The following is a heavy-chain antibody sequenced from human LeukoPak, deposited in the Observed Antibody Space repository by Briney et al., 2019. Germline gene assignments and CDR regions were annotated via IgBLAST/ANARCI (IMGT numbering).Heavy chain of an antibody. CDR2: INPSGGST. CDR3: ARVGGFSGYIDY. V-gene: IGHV1-46*01. J-gene: IGHJ4*02. CDR1: GYTFTSYY. Sequence: ASVKVSCKASGYTFTSYYMHWVRQAPGQGLEWMGIINPSGGSTSYAQKFQGRVTMTRDTSTSTVYMELRSLRSDDTAVYYCARVGGFSGYIDYWGQGTLVTVSS. D-gene: IGHD3-22*01.